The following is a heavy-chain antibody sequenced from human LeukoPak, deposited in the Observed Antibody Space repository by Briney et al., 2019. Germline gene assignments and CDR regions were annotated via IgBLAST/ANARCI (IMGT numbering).Heavy chain of an antibody. Sequence: GASVKVSCKASGYTFTSYDINWVRQAPGQGLEWMGIINPSGGSTSYAQKFQGRVTMTRDTSTSTAYMELSSLRSEDTAVYYCARERNFSVTRGLDYWGQGTLVTVSS. V-gene: IGHV1-46*01. CDR2: INPSGGST. J-gene: IGHJ4*02. CDR1: GYTFTSYD. D-gene: IGHD4-17*01. CDR3: ARERNFSVTRGLDY.